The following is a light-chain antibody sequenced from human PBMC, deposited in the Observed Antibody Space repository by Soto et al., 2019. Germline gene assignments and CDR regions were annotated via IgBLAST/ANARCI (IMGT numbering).Light chain of an antibody. CDR1: QRISSW. CDR2: YGS. CDR3: QQYNSYWT. J-gene: IGKJ1*01. Sequence: DIQMTQSPSTLSASVGDRVTITCRASQRISSWLAWYQQKPGKAPKLLIYYGSTLESGVPSRFSGSGSGTEFTLTISSLQPDDFATYYCQQYNSYWTFGQGTKVDIK. V-gene: IGKV1-5*01.